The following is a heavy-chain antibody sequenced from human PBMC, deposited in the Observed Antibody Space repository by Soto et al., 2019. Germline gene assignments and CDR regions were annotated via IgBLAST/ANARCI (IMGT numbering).Heavy chain of an antibody. J-gene: IGHJ4*02. CDR2: INPSGGST. CDR1: GYTFTSYY. D-gene: IGHD1-26*01. CDR3: ARDLTVVGAQTVKGSFDY. V-gene: IGHV1-46*01. Sequence: ASVQVSCKASGYTFTSYYRHWVQQAPRQGREWMGIINPSGGSTSYAQKFQGRVTMTRDTFTSTVYMELSSLRSEDTAVYYCARDLTVVGAQTVKGSFDYWGQGTLVTVSS.